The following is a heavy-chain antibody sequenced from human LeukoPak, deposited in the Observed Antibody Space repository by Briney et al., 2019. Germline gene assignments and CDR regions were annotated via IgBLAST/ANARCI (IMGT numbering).Heavy chain of an antibody. CDR1: TVSGNCKH. V-gene: IGHV4-59*02. CDR2: IYYSGNT. D-gene: IGHD3-3*01. Sequence: SETLSFTCSGCTVSGNCKHWSWLRQPPGKGLELIGYIYYSGNTNYNPSLKSRVTISIHTSKKQFSLKVTSVTAADPAVYYCGREHISLECGVFTRGPGTLVTVSS. CDR3: GREHISLECGVFT. J-gene: IGHJ4*02.